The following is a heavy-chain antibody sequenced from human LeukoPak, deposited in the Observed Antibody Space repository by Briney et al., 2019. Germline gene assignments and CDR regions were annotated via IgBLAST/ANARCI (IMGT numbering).Heavy chain of an antibody. Sequence: GGSLRLSCAASGFTFSSYGTHWVRQAPGKGLEWVAVISYDGSNKYYADSVKGRFTISRDNSKNTLYLQMNSLRAEDTAVYYCAKDGSSDAFDIWGQGTMVTVSS. CDR3: AKDGSSDAFDI. CDR1: GFTFSSYG. V-gene: IGHV3-30*18. CDR2: ISYDGSNK. J-gene: IGHJ3*02.